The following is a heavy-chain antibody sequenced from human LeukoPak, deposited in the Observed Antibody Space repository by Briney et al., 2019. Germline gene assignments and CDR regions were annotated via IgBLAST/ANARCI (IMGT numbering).Heavy chain of an antibody. J-gene: IGHJ6*02. CDR3: ARDRGIRGMDV. Sequence: SETLSLTCTVSGGSISSSSYYWGWIRQPPGKGLEWIGSIYYSGSTYYNPSLKSRVTISVDTSKNQFSLKLSSVTAADTAVYYCARDRGIRGMDVWGQGTTVTVSS. V-gene: IGHV4-39*07. CDR2: IYYSGST. CDR1: GGSISSSSYY. D-gene: IGHD3-10*01.